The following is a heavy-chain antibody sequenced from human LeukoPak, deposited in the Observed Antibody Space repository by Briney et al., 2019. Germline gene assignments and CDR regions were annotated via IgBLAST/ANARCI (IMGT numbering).Heavy chain of an antibody. V-gene: IGHV4-34*01. CDR1: GGSFSGYY. Sequence: SETLSLTCAVYGGSFSGYYWSWLRQPPGKGLEWIGEINHSGSTNYNPSLKSRVTISVDTSKNQFSLKLSSATAADTAVYYCAREQGRLSSRDRNFDYWGQGTLVTVSS. D-gene: IGHD6-6*01. CDR2: INHSGST. J-gene: IGHJ4*02. CDR3: AREQGRLSSRDRNFDY.